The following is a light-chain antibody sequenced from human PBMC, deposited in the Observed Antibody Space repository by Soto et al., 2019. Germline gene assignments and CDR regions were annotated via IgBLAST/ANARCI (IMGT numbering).Light chain of an antibody. V-gene: IGKV3-20*01. CDR3: QQYGKSPWT. CDR2: GAS. CDR1: QTFASSY. J-gene: IGKJ1*01. Sequence: VSTQSPFTLSLTPRERATLSCKAFQTFASSYLAWYQQIPGQAPRLLIYGASSRATGIPDRFSGSGSGTDFTLTISRLGPEDFAVYYCQQYGKSPWTFGEGTKVDIK.